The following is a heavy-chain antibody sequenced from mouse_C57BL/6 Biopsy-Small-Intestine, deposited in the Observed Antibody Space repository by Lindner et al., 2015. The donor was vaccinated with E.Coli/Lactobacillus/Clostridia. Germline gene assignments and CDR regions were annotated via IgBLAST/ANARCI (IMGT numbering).Heavy chain of an antibody. Sequence: VQLQESGAELARPGASVKLSCKASGYTFTSYGISWVKQRTGQGLEWIGEIYPRSGKTYYNEKFKGKATLTADKSSSTAYMEVRSLTSEDSAVYFCARDGSSYNGWYFDVWGTGTTVTVSS. D-gene: IGHD1-1*01. CDR1: GYTFTSYG. J-gene: IGHJ1*03. CDR3: ARDGSSYNGWYFDV. V-gene: IGHV1-81*01. CDR2: IYPRSGKT.